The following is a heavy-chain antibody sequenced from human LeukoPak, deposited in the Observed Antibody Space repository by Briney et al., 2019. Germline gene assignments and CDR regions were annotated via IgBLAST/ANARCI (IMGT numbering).Heavy chain of an antibody. CDR1: GGSVSSYY. CDR2: IYYSGST. D-gene: IGHD3-10*01. CDR3: ARAYGSGSYRT. J-gene: IGHJ5*02. Sequence: PSETLSLTCTVSGGSVSSYYWSWIRQPPGKGLEWIGYIYYSGSTNYNPSLKSRVTISVDTSKNQFSLKLSSVTAADTAVYYCARAYGSGSYRTWGQGTLVTASS. V-gene: IGHV4-59*02.